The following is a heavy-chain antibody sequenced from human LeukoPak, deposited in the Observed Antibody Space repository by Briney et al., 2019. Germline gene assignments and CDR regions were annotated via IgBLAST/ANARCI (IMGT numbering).Heavy chain of an antibody. D-gene: IGHD2-15*01. CDR3: ARVSGGGGSQNFDY. V-gene: IGHV4-31*03. Sequence: SETLSLTCTVSGGSISSGGYYWSWIRQHPGKGLEWIGYIYYSGSTYYNPSLKSRVTISVDTSKNQFSLKLSSVTAADTAVYYCARVSGGGGSQNFDYWGQGTLVTVSS. CDR2: IYYSGST. J-gene: IGHJ4*02. CDR1: GGSISSGGYY.